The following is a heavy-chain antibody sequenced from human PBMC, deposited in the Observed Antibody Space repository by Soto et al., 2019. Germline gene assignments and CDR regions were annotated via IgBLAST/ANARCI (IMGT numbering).Heavy chain of an antibody. J-gene: IGHJ4*02. D-gene: IGHD1-1*01. CDR2: IYYSGSA. V-gene: IGHV4-31*03. CDR3: ARSRLKAAPVPADY. CDR1: GGSISSGGYY. Sequence: QVQLQESGPGLVKPSQTLSLTCTVSGGSISSGGYYWSWIRQHPGKGLEWIGYIYYSGSAYYNPSLRSRVSISVDTSKNQFSLKLSSVTAAATAVYYCARSRLKAAPVPADYGGQGTLVTVSS.